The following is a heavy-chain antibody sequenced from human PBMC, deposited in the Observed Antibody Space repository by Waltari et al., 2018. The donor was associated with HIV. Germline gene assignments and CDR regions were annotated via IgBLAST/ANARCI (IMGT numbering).Heavy chain of an antibody. CDR1: GYTFSAYA. CDR3: ARGVALVRGVKIRGHMDV. D-gene: IGHD3-10*01. J-gene: IGHJ6*02. Sequence: VQLVQSGAEVKRPGASVRVSCTSSGYTFSAYAINWVRQAPGQGLEWMGWNNNYDGQTNVAEKFQGRVTMTTDTAKSTASMELRSLRSDDTAVYFCARGVALVRGVKIRGHMDVWGQGTTVTVSS. CDR2: NNNYDGQT. V-gene: IGHV1-18*01.